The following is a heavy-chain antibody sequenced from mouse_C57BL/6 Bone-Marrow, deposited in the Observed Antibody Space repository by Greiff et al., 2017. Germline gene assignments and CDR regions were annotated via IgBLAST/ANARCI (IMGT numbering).Heavy chain of an antibody. V-gene: IGHV1-55*01. CDR1: GYTFTSYW. CDR3: AQSGPLGRGFDY. J-gene: IGHJ2*01. CDR2: IYPTSGRT. D-gene: IGHD4-1*01. Sequence: VQLQQPGAELVKPGASVKMSCKASGYTFTSYWITWVKQRPGQGLEWIGDIYPTSGRTNYNEKFKSKAILTVDTSSNTAYMQLSCLTSEDSAVFYSAQSGPLGRGFDYWGQGTTLTVSS.